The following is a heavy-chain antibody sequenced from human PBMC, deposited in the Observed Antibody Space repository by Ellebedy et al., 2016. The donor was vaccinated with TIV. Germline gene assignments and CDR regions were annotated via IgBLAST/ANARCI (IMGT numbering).Heavy chain of an antibody. J-gene: IGHJ4*02. Sequence: SETLSLXXTVQGGSFLGYYWSWIRQAPGKGLEWIGYGYYTGSNKYNPSLKSRVNISVDTSKNQFSLQLTSVTAADTAVYYCARHNWNFPFEYWGQGTLVTVSS. CDR2: GYYTGSN. D-gene: IGHD1-1*01. CDR1: GGSFLGYY. CDR3: ARHNWNFPFEY. V-gene: IGHV4-59*12.